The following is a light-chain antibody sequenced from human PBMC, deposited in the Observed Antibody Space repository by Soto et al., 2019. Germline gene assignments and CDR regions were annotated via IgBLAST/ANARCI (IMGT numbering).Light chain of an antibody. V-gene: IGKV1-5*03. CDR1: QNNRSW. J-gene: IGKJ1*01. CDR2: KAS. Sequence: DIQMTQSPSTLSASVGDRVTKTFPASQNNRSWLAWYKQKTGKAPKLLIYKASRLKRWVPSKFSGSGSGTEFTLTISSLQPDDFATYYCQQFNNYPWTFGQGTKVDIK. CDR3: QQFNNYPWT.